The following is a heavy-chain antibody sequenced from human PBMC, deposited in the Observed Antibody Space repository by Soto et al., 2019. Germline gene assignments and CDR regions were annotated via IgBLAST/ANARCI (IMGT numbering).Heavy chain of an antibody. CDR2: IKHDGSET. CDR3: ARDDYNWARDY. V-gene: IGHV3-7*01. D-gene: IGHD4-4*01. J-gene: IGHJ4*02. CDR1: GFTFSSHW. Sequence: EVQLVESGGGLVQPGGSLRLSCAASGFTFSSHWMSWVRQAPGKGLEWVANIKHDGSETYYVDSVKGRLTISRDNAKNSLYLQMHSLRAEDTAVYYCARDDYNWARDYWGQGTLVTVSS.